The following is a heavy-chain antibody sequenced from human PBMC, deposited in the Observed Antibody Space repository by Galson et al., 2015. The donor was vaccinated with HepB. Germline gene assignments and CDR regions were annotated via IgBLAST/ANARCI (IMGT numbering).Heavy chain of an antibody. J-gene: IGHJ6*02. CDR3: ARAGIITGTTSRSKKYYYYGMDV. Sequence: CAISGDSVSSNSAAWNWIRQSPSRGLEWLGRTYYRSKWYNDYAVSVKSRITINPDTSKNQFSLQLNPVTPEDTAVYYCARAGIITGTTSRSKKYYYYGMDVWGQGTTVTVSS. CDR2: TYYRSKWYN. CDR1: GDSVSSNSAA. D-gene: IGHD1-7*01. V-gene: IGHV6-1*01.